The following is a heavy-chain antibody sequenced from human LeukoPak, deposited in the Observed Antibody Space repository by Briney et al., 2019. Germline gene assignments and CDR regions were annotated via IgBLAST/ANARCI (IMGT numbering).Heavy chain of an antibody. J-gene: IGHJ4*02. CDR3: ASDRGHRLDY. CDR2: IHFAANKT. V-gene: IGHV3-74*01. CDR1: GFTFSDYL. Sequence: PGGSLRLSCSASGFTFSDYLMHSVRQAPGTGPVWVSRIHFAANKTLYADSVKGRFTNSRDNAKRTMYLQVTSLRAEDTARYYCASDRGHRLDYWRQGTLVTVSS. D-gene: IGHD5-24*01.